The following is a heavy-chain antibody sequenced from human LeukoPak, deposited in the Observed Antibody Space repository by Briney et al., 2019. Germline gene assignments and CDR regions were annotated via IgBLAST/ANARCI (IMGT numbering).Heavy chain of an antibody. CDR2: ISSSSSYI. CDR3: AKGGDIVVVPAANNWFDP. D-gene: IGHD2-2*01. CDR1: GFTFSSYS. V-gene: IGHV3-21*04. Sequence: PGGSLRLSCAASGFTFSSYSMNWVRQAPGKGLEWVSSISSSSSYIYYADSVKGRFTISRDNAKNSLYLQVNSLRAEDTAVYYCAKGGDIVVVPAANNWFDPWGQGTLVTVSS. J-gene: IGHJ5*02.